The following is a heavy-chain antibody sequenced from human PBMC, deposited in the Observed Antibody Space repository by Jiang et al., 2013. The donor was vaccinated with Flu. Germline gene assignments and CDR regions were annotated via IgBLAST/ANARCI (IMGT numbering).Heavy chain of an antibody. CDR3: ARAGGIAAAMDV. Sequence: GLVKPSQTLSLTCTVSGASISSGSYYWSWIRQPAGKGLEWIGRIYTSGSTNYNPSLKSRLTISVDTSKNQFSLKLSSVTAADTAVYYCARAGGIAAAMDVWGQGTTVTVSS. J-gene: IGHJ6*02. CDR2: IYTSGST. D-gene: IGHD6-13*01. V-gene: IGHV4-61*02. CDR1: GASISSGSYY.